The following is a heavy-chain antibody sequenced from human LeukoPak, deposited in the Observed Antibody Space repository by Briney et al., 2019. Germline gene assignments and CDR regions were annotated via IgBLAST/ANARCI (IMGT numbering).Heavy chain of an antibody. V-gene: IGHV3-23*01. CDR2: ISGSGGST. Sequence: PGGSLRLSCAASGFTFSSYGMSWVRQAPGKGLEWVSAISGSGGSTYYADSVKGRFTISRDNAKNSLYLQMNSLRAEDTALYYCARRGYFDWFPFDYWGQGTLVTVSS. J-gene: IGHJ4*02. D-gene: IGHD3-9*01. CDR3: ARRGYFDWFPFDY. CDR1: GFTFSSYG.